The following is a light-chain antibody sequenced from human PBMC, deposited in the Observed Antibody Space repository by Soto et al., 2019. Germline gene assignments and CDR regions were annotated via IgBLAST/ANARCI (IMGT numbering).Light chain of an antibody. V-gene: IGKV3-15*01. Sequence: EIVLTQSPATLSVSPGERATLSCRASQSVGNNFAWYQQKPGQAPRLLIFATSTRATGVPARFSGSGSGTEFTITISSLQSEDFAVYYCQQYGDWPLTVGGGAKVEIE. J-gene: IGKJ4*01. CDR1: QSVGNN. CDR2: ATS. CDR3: QQYGDWPLT.